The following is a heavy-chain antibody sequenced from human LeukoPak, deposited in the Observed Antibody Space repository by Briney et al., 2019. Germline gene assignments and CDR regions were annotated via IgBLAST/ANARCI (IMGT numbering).Heavy chain of an antibody. D-gene: IGHD5-24*01. V-gene: IGHV4-31*03. CDR2: IYYSGST. J-gene: IGHJ3*02. CDR3: ARSGGDGYKSDAFDI. CDR1: GGSISSGGYY. Sequence: SQTLSLTCTVSGGSISSGGYYWSWIRQHPGKGLEWIGYIYYSGSTYYNPSLKSRVTISVDTSKNQFSLKLSSVTAADTAVYYCARSGGDGYKSDAFDIWGQGTMVTVSS.